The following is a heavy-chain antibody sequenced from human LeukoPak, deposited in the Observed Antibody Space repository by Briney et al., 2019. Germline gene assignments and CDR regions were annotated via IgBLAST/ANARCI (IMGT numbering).Heavy chain of an antibody. V-gene: IGHV4-39*07. CDR3: ARVAQLGAVPDY. CDR2: IYYSGST. J-gene: IGHJ4*02. D-gene: IGHD1-1*01. Sequence: SETLSLTCTVSGGSISSSSYYWGWIRQPPGKGLEWIGSIYYSGSTYYNPSLKSRVTISVDTSKNQFSLKLSSVTAADTAVYYCARVAQLGAVPDYWGQGTLVTVSS. CDR1: GGSISSSSYY.